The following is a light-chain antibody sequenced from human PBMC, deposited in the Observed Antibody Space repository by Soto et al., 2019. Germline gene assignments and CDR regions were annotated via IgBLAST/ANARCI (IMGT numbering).Light chain of an antibody. J-gene: IGKJ4*01. V-gene: IGKV3-20*01. Sequence: EGVLTQSPGTLSLSPGERAALSCRASQSVTSDYLAWYQQTPGQAPRLLIYGASSRATGIPDRFIGSGSGTDFTLTISRLEPEDFAVYYCQQYGTSPLTFGGGTKVDIK. CDR3: QQYGTSPLT. CDR1: QSVTSDY. CDR2: GAS.